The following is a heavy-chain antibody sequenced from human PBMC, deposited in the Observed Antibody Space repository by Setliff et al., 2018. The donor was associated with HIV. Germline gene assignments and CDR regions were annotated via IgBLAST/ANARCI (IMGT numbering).Heavy chain of an antibody. Sequence: ASVKVSCKASGYTFTSYGISWVRQAPGQGLEWMGWISGFNGNTKYGQNFQGRVTMTIDTSTSTVYMDLRSLTSDDTAVYYCATAGGRSWFDPWGPGTLVTVSS. CDR1: GYTFTSYG. V-gene: IGHV1-18*01. J-gene: IGHJ5*02. D-gene: IGHD3-16*01. CDR2: ISGFNGNT. CDR3: ATAGGRSWFDP.